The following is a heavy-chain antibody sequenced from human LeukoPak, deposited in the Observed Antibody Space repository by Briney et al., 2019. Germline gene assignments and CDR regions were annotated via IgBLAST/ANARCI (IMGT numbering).Heavy chain of an antibody. D-gene: IGHD4-17*01. J-gene: IGHJ4*02. CDR1: GFTFTSYA. V-gene: IGHV3-64D*09. Sequence: GGSLRLSCSDSGFTFTSYAMHWVPQAPGRGLEYVSAISSNGGNTYYADSVKGRFTISRDNSKNTLYLQMSSLRVEDTAVYYCVKDPKGTVTTDYWGQGTLVTVSS. CDR3: VKDPKGTVTTDY. CDR2: ISSNGGNT.